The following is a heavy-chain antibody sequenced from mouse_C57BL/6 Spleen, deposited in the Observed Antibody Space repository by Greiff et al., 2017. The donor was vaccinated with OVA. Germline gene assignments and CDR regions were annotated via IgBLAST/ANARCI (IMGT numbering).Heavy chain of an antibody. J-gene: IGHJ2*01. CDR3: ARDYRGYFDY. D-gene: IGHD2-13*01. CDR1: GYTFTDYY. V-gene: IGHV1-26*01. CDR2: INPNNGGT. Sequence: EVKLQQSGPELVKPGASVKISCKASGYTFTDYYMNWVKQSHGKSLEWIGDINPNNGGTSYNQKFKGKATLTVDKSSSTAYMELRSLTSEDSAVYYCARDYRGYFDYWGQGTTLTVSS.